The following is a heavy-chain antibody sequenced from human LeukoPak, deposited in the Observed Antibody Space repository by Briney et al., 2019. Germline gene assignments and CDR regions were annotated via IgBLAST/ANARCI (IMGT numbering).Heavy chain of an antibody. CDR3: ARGVVGGYYYPFDY. Sequence: GRSLRLSCAASGFTFSSYAMHWVREAPGKGLERVAVISYDGSNKYYAGSVKGRFTISRDNSKNTLYLQMNSLRAEDTAVYYCARGVVGGYYYPFDYWGQGTLVTVSS. CDR1: GFTFSSYA. V-gene: IGHV3-30*04. CDR2: ISYDGSNK. D-gene: IGHD3-22*01. J-gene: IGHJ4*02.